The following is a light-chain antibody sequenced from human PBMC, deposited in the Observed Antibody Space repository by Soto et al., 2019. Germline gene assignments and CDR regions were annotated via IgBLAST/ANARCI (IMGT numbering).Light chain of an antibody. CDR2: EVT. CDR3: SSYAGSNSSFYVV. J-gene: IGLJ2*01. V-gene: IGLV2-8*01. Sequence: QSALTQPPSASGSPGQSVTISCTGTTSDVGHYNYVSWYQQNPGKAPKLMIYEVTKRPSGVPDRLSGSKSGNTASLTVSGLQAEDEAEYYCSSYAGSNSSFYVVFGGGTKLTVL. CDR1: TSDVGHYNY.